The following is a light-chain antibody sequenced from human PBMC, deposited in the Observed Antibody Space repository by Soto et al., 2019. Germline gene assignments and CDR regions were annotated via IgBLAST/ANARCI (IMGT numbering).Light chain of an antibody. CDR3: SSYSTSFFYV. J-gene: IGLJ1*01. CDR2: GVT. V-gene: IGLV2-14*01. Sequence: QSALTQPASVSGSPGQSITISCTGTSSDIGFYNYVSWYQQYAGQAPKLLIYGVTNRLSGISYRFSGSKSGSTASLTIYGLRDEDEADYYCSSYSTSFFYVFGTGTKLTVL. CDR1: SSDIGFYNY.